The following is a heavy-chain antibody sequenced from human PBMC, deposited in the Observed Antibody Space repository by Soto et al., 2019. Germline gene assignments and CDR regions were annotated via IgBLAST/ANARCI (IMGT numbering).Heavy chain of an antibody. CDR3: ARAQPTYSSSYFDY. V-gene: IGHV3-23*01. J-gene: IGHJ4*02. Sequence: EVQLLESGGDLVQPGGSLRVSCAASGFTFSSYAMTWVRQAPGKGLEWVSTISGRGDDTYYTDSVKGRFTISSDNSKNTLYVHMNSLRAEDTAVYYCARAQPTYSSSYFDYWGQGTLVTVSS. CDR2: ISGRGDDT. D-gene: IGHD3-22*01. CDR1: GFTFSSYA.